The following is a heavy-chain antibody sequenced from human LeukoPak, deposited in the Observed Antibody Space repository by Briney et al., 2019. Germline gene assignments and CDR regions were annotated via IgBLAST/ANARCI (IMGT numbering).Heavy chain of an antibody. V-gene: IGHV3-11*04. J-gene: IGHJ4*02. CDR3: ARQQQQLWYD. CDR1: GFTFSDYY. D-gene: IGHD5-18*01. Sequence: GGSLRLSCAASGFTFSDYYMSWIRQAPGKGLEWVSYISSSAETTYYADSVKGRFTISRDNAKSSLYLQMYSLRAEDTAVYFCARQQQQLWYDWGQGTLVTVSS. CDR2: ISSSAETT.